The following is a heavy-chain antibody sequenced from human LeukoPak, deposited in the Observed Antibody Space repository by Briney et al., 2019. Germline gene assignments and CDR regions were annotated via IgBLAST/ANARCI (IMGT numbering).Heavy chain of an antibody. CDR1: GYTFTGYY. CDR3: ARGTLNSGGNPWGYYYYYMDV. CDR2: INPNSGGT. Sequence: ASVKVSCKASGYTFTGYYMHWVRQAPGQGLEWMGWINPNSGGTNYAQKFQGRVTMTRDTSISTAYMELSRLRSDDTAVYYCARGTLNSGGNPWGYYYYYMDVWGEGTTVTVSS. D-gene: IGHD4-23*01. V-gene: IGHV1-2*02. J-gene: IGHJ6*03.